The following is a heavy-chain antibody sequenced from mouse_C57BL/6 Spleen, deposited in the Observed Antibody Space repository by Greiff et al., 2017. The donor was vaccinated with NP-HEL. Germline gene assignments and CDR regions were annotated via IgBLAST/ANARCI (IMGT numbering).Heavy chain of an antibody. V-gene: IGHV1-69*01. CDR1: GYTFTSYW. J-gene: IGHJ4*01. D-gene: IGHD2-3*01. CDR3: ARRGLLPYYYAMDY. CDR2: IDPSDSYT. Sequence: QVQLQQPGAELVMPGASVKLSCKASGYTFTSYWMHWVKQRPGQGLEWIGEIDPSDSYTNYNQKFKGKSTLTVDKSSSTAYMQLSSLTSEDSAVYYCARRGLLPYYYAMDYWGQGTSVTVSS.